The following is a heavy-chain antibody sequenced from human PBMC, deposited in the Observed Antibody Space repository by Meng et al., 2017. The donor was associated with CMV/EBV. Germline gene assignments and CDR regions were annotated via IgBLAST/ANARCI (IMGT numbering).Heavy chain of an antibody. Sequence: SETLSLTCTVSGGSISSYYWSWIRQPPGKGLEWIGYIYYCGTTNYNPSLKSRVTISVDTSKNQFSLKLSSVAAADTAVYYCARELEPSYGMDVWGQGTTVTVSS. J-gene: IGHJ6*02. CDR2: IYYCGTT. V-gene: IGHV4-59*01. D-gene: IGHD1-1*01. CDR3: ARELEPSYGMDV. CDR1: GGSISSYY.